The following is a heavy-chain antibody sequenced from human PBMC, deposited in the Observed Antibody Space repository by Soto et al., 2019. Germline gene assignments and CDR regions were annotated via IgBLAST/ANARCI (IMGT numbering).Heavy chain of an antibody. CDR1: GFNFRKSA. D-gene: IGHD4-17*01. Sequence: PGGSLRLSCAASGFNFRKSAMSWVRQAPGKGLEWVSGMSGRSGPPLYADSVKGRFTISRDNSKSTLYLEMNNLRPEDTAVYYCAKDQDNTDYYWIFDLWGRGTPVTVSS. J-gene: IGHJ2*01. CDR2: MSGRSGPP. CDR3: AKDQDNTDYYWIFDL. V-gene: IGHV3-23*01.